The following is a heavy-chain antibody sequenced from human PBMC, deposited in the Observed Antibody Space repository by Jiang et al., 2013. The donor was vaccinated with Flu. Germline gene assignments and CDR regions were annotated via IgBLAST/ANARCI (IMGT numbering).Heavy chain of an antibody. D-gene: IGHD3-3*01. CDR3: AKDRYYDPYRVGFDY. CDR2: ISGSGGST. J-gene: IGHJ4*02. V-gene: IGHV3-23*01. CDR1: GFTFSSYA. Sequence: ASGFTFSSYAMSWVRQAPGKGLEWVSAISGSGGSTYYADSVKGRFTISRDNSKNTLYLQMNSLRAEDTAVYYCAKDRYYDPYRVGFDYWGQGTLVTVSS.